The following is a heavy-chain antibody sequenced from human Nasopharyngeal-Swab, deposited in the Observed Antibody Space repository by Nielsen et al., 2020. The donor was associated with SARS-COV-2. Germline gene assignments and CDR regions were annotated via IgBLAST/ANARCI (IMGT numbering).Heavy chain of an antibody. D-gene: IGHD2-15*01. V-gene: IGHV4-34*01. CDR2: INHSGST. CDR1: GGSFSGYY. J-gene: IGHJ5*02. CDR3: ARRGCSGGSCYSWWFDP. Sequence: SETLSLTCAVYGGSFSGYYWSWIRQPPGKGLEWIGEINHSGSTNYNPSLKSRVTISVDTSKNQFSLKLSSVTAADTAAYYCARRGCSGGSCYSWWFDPWGQGTLVTVSS.